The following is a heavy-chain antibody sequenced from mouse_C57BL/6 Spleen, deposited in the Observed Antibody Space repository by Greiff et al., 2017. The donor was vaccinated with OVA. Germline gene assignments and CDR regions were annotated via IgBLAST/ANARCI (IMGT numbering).Heavy chain of an antibody. CDR1: GFTFSSYA. CDR2: ISDGGSYT. CDR3: AREESTRGTHWYFDV. J-gene: IGHJ1*03. D-gene: IGHD2-2*01. Sequence: EVNVVESGGGLVKPGGSLKLSCAASGFTFSSYAMSWVRQTPEKRLEWVATISDGGSYTYYPDNVKGRFTITRDNAKNTLYLQMSHLKSEDTATYDCAREESTRGTHWYFDVWGTGTTVTVSS. V-gene: IGHV5-4*01.